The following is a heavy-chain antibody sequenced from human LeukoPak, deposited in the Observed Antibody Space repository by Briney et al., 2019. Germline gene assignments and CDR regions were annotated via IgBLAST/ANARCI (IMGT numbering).Heavy chain of an antibody. CDR1: GYTFTSYS. Sequence: GASVKVSCKASGYTFTSYSMHLVRQAPGQRLEWMGWINADNGNTKYSQEFQGRVTITRDTSASTAYMELSSLKSDDMAVYYCARGPPAYCSRTICWGSYMDVWGKGTTVTVSS. D-gene: IGHD2-2*01. CDR3: ARGPPAYCSRTICWGSYMDV. V-gene: IGHV1-3*03. J-gene: IGHJ6*03. CDR2: INADNGNT.